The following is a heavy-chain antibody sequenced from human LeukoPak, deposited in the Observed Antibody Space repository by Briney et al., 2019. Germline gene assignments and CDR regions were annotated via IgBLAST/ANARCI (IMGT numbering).Heavy chain of an antibody. D-gene: IGHD5-12*01. V-gene: IGHV3-23*01. Sequence: PGGSLRLSCAASGFTFSSYAMSWVRQAPGKGLEWVSAISGSGGSTYYADSVKGRFTISRDNAKNSLYLQMNSLRAEDTAVYYCARDDLFPTRRFDYWGQGTLVTVSS. CDR3: ARDDLFPTRRFDY. CDR1: GFTFSSYA. J-gene: IGHJ4*02. CDR2: ISGSGGST.